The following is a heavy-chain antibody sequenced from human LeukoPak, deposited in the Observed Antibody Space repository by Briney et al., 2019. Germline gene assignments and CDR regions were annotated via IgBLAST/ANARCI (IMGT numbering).Heavy chain of an antibody. CDR1: GGPISSYY. CDR3: ARDGGGYYRRDYYYYMDV. CDR2: IYSSGSP. V-gene: IGHV4-59*01. J-gene: IGHJ6*03. Sequence: PSETLSLTCTVSGGPISSYYWSWLRQPPGKGLEWIGYIYSSGSPNFSPPLKSRVTISVDTSKNQFSLKLSSVTAADTAVYYCARDGGGYYRRDYYYYMDVWGKGTTVTVSS. D-gene: IGHD3-3*01.